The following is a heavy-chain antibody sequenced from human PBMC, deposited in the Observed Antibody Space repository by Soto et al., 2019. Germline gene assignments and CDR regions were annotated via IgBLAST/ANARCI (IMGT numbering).Heavy chain of an antibody. V-gene: IGHV1-18*01. CDR1: GYTFTTYG. D-gene: IGHD6-19*01. J-gene: IGHJ4*02. CDR3: ARDPVAGTYFDY. Sequence: QVQLVQSGAEVKKPGASVKVSCKASGYTFTTYGISWVRQAPGQGLEWMGWISGYNGNTNYAQKFQGRVTMTTDTSTSTDYMELRSLRSDDTAVYYWARDPVAGTYFDYWGQGTLVTVSS. CDR2: ISGYNGNT.